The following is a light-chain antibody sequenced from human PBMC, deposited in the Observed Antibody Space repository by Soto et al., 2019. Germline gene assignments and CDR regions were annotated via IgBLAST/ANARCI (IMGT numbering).Light chain of an antibody. V-gene: IGKV3-20*01. J-gene: IGKJ1*01. Sequence: EIVLTQSPGTLSLSPGERATLSCRAIQIVSSSYLAWYQQKPGQAPRLLIYGASSRATGIPDRFSGSGSGTDFTLTISRLEPEDFAVYYCQQYGSSPTTFGQGTKVDIK. CDR3: QQYGSSPTT. CDR2: GAS. CDR1: QIVSSSY.